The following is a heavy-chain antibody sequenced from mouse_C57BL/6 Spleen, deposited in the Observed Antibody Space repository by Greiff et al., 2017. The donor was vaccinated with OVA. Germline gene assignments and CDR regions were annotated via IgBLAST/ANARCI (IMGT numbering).Heavy chain of an antibody. CDR2: IDPSDSYT. Sequence: QVQLQQPGAELVMPGASVKLSCKASGYTFTSYWMHWVKQRPGQGLEWIGGIDPSDSYTNYNQKFKGKSTLTVDKTSSTAYMQLSSLTSEGSAVYYGARLHAYAIDYWGQGTSVTVSS. J-gene: IGHJ4*01. V-gene: IGHV1-69*01. CDR1: GYTFTSYW. CDR3: ARLHAYAIDY.